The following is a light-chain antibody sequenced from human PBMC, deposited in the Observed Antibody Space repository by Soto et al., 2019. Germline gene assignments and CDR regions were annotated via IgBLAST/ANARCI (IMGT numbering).Light chain of an antibody. J-gene: IGLJ3*02. CDR2: EVN. V-gene: IGLV2-23*02. CDR1: SSDIGSYNF. CDR3: CSYAGGRTFVV. Sequence: QSALSQPDSVSGSPGQSVTISCTGTSSDIGSYNFVSWYHHHPGQAPKLVIYEVNKRPSVDSNRFSGSKSGNTASLTIAGLQPEDEGEYYCCSYAGGRTFVVFGGGTKLTVL.